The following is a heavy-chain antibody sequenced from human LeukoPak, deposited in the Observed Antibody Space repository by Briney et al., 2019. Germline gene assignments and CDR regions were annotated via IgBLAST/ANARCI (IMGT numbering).Heavy chain of an antibody. CDR1: GYTFTSYG. V-gene: IGHV1-18*01. CDR3: ARDPQQLVGATGGGFNF. Sequence: ASVKVSCKASGYTFTSYGISWVRQAPGQGLEWMGWISAYNGITNYAQKLQGRVTMTTDTSTSTAYMELRSLRSDDTAVYYCARDPQQLVGATGGGFNFWGQGTLVTVSS. J-gene: IGHJ4*02. CDR2: ISAYNGIT. D-gene: IGHD1-26*01.